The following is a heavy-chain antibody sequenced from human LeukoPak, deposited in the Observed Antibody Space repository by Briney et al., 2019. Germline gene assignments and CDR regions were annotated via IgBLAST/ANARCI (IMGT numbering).Heavy chain of an antibody. V-gene: IGHV3-23*01. CDR3: AALAYCGGDCGSFDY. CDR2: ISGSGGST. Sequence: GGSLRLSCAASGFTFSSYAMSWVRQAPGKGLEWVSAISGSGGSTYYADSVKGRFTISRDNSKNTLYLQMNSLRAEDTAVYYCAALAYCGGDCGSFDYWGQGTLVTVSS. D-gene: IGHD2-21*01. J-gene: IGHJ4*02. CDR1: GFTFSSYA.